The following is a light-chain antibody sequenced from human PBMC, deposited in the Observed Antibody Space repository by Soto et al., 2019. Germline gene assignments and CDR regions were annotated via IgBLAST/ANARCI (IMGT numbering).Light chain of an antibody. CDR3: QQANSSPST. V-gene: IGKV1-12*02. CDR2: AAF. Sequence: DIKMTQSPSSVSVSLGDRVTFSCRASQGISSWLAWYQQKPGKAPTLLIYAAFNLPSGVPSRFSGSGSGTDFTLTIGRLQPEDFAIYYCQQANSSPSTLGQGTKLEIK. J-gene: IGKJ2*01. CDR1: QGISSW.